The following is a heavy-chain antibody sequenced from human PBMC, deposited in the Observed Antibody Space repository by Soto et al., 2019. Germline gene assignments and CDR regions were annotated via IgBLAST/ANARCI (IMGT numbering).Heavy chain of an antibody. Sequence: GGSLRLSCAASGFTFSSYGMHWVRQAPGKGLERVAVISYDGSNKYYADSVKGRFTISRDNSKNTLYLQMNSLRAEDTAVYYCAKGLDIVVVPAATHDAFDIWGQGTMVTVSS. CDR3: AKGLDIVVVPAATHDAFDI. D-gene: IGHD2-2*01. J-gene: IGHJ3*02. CDR1: GFTFSSYG. V-gene: IGHV3-30*18. CDR2: ISYDGSNK.